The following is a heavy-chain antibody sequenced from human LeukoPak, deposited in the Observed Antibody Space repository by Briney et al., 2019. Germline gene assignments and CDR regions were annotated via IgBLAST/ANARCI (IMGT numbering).Heavy chain of an antibody. D-gene: IGHD6-19*01. CDR3: AGRVSSPSDSSTFYYPYDY. Sequence: QPGGSLRLSCAVSGLTVRDSHTAWVRQAPGKGLEWVALLYGDGKTEYIDSVRDRFTVARDTTKNTIFLQVNTLRVEDTATYYCAGRVSSPSDSSTFYYPYDYWGQGTPVTVSS. CDR2: LYGDGKT. CDR1: GLTVRDSH. V-gene: IGHV3-66*04. J-gene: IGHJ4*02.